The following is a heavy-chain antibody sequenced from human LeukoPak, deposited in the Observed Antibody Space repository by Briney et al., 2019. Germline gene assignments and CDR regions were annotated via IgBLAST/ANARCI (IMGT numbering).Heavy chain of an antibody. D-gene: IGHD3-3*01. CDR3: ARDVGRTIFGVVILGRNNWFDP. Sequence: GASVKVSCKASGYTFSGYYIHWVRLAPGQGLEWMGRINPNSGGTNYAQKFQGRVTMTRDTSISTAYMELSRLRSDDTAVYYCARDVGRTIFGVVILGRNNWFDPWGQGTLVTVSS. CDR2: INPNSGGT. J-gene: IGHJ5*02. CDR1: GYTFSGYY. V-gene: IGHV1-2*06.